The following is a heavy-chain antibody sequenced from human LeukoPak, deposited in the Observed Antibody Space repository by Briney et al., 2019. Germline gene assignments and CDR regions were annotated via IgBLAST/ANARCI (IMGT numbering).Heavy chain of an antibody. Sequence: PGGSLRLSCAASGFTFSSDAMSWVRQAPGKGLEWVSAISGSGGSTYYADSVKGRFTISRDNSKNTLYLQMNSLRAEDTAVYYCAKSGMITFGGVIFNWFDPWGQGTLVTVSS. D-gene: IGHD3-16*01. CDR1: GFTFSSDA. CDR3: AKSGMITFGGVIFNWFDP. J-gene: IGHJ5*02. CDR2: ISGSGGST. V-gene: IGHV3-23*01.